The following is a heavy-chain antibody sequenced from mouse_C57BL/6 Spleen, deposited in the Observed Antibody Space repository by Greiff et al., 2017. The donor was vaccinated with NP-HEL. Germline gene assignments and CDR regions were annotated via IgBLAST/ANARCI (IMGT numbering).Heavy chain of an antibody. D-gene: IGHD1-1*01. CDR1: GYTFTSYW. CDR3: ARSIYYYGSSLYWYFEV. J-gene: IGHJ1*03. CDR2: IDPSDSYT. V-gene: IGHV1-69*01. Sequence: QVQLQQPGAELVMPGASVKLSCKASGYTFTSYWMHWVKQRPGQGLEWIGEIDPSDSYTNYNQKFKGKSTLTVDKSSSTAYMQLSSLTSEDSAVYYSARSIYYYGSSLYWYFEVWGTGTTVTVSS.